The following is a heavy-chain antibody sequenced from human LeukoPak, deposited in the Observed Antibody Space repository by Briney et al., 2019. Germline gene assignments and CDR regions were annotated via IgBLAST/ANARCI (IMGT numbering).Heavy chain of an antibody. V-gene: IGHV3-21*01. D-gene: IGHD4-17*01. CDR3: ARDRAPTVTTDLDAFDI. CDR2: ISSSSSYI. CDR1: GFTFSSYS. J-gene: IGHJ3*02. Sequence: GGSLRLSCAASGFTFSSYSMNWVRQAPGKGVEWVSSISSSSSYIYYADSVKGRFTISRDNAKNSLYLQMNSLRAEDTAVYYCARDRAPTVTTDLDAFDIWGQGTMVTVSS.